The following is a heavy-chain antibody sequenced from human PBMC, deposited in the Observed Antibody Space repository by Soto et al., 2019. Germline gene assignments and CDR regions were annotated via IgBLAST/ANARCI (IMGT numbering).Heavy chain of an antibody. V-gene: IGHV3-23*01. D-gene: IGHD6-13*01. CDR3: ARRSSSWYFDD. J-gene: IGHJ4*02. CDR1: GFTFSSYA. Sequence: EVQFLESGGGWVQPGGSLRLYCAASGFTFSSYAMNWVRQAPGKGMEWVAVISGSDGSTYYADSVKGRFTISRDNSKNTLNRQMNSLRAEDTAGYYCARRSSSWYFDDWGQGPMVTVSS. CDR2: ISGSDGST.